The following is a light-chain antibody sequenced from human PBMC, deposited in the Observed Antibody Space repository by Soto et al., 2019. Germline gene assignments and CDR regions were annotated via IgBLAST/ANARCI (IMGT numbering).Light chain of an antibody. CDR3: QQYGSSVWT. Sequence: EIVLTQSPDTLSLSPGERATLSCRASQSVSSKDLAWYQQKPGPAPRLLIYGASSRATGIPDRFSGSGSGTDFTLSISRLETEDFGVYYCQQYGSSVWTFGQGTKVEI. CDR2: GAS. J-gene: IGKJ1*01. CDR1: QSVSSKD. V-gene: IGKV3-20*01.